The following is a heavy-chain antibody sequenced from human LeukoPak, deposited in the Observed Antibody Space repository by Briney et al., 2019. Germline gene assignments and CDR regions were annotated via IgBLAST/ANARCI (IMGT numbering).Heavy chain of an antibody. Sequence: GASVKVSCKASGYTFTSYDINWVRQASGQGLEWMGWMNPKNGNTGYLQKFQGRVTMTRDTSMSTAFMELSSLTSEDTAVYYCARGVNSQGTAMVLFDSWGQGSLVTVSA. V-gene: IGHV1-8*01. CDR1: GYTFTSYD. D-gene: IGHD5-18*01. J-gene: IGHJ4*02. CDR2: MNPKNGNT. CDR3: ARGVNSQGTAMVLFDS.